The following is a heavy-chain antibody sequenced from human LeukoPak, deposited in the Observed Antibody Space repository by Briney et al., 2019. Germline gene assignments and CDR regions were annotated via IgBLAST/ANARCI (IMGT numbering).Heavy chain of an antibody. CDR3: AREKRGGRVVTNSYGMDV. J-gene: IGHJ6*02. D-gene: IGHD2-21*02. V-gene: IGHV4-59*01. CDR2: IYYSGST. CDR1: GGSISSYY. Sequence: SETLSLTCTVSGGSISSYYWSWIRQPPGKGLEWIGYIYYSGSTNYNPSLKSRVTISVDTSKNQFSLKLSSVTAADTAVYYCAREKRGGRVVTNSYGMDVWGQGTTVTVSS.